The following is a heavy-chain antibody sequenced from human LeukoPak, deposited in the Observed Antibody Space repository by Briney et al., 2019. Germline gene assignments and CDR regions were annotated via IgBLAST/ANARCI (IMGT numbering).Heavy chain of an antibody. CDR2: IYYTGST. Sequence: SETLSLTCSVSGGSISSLYWSWIRQPPGKGLEWIGYIYYTGSTNYNPSLKSRVTMFVDMSKNQFSLRLSSVTAADTAVYYCARRRAYSSSSPFDYWGQGTLVTVSS. J-gene: IGHJ4*02. D-gene: IGHD6-6*01. V-gene: IGHV4-59*08. CDR3: ARRRAYSSSSPFDY. CDR1: GGSISSLY.